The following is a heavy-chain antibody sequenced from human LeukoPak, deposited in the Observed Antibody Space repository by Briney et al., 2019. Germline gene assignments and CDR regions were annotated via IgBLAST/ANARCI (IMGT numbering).Heavy chain of an antibody. D-gene: IGHD6-13*01. CDR1: GYSFTGYY. CDR3: ARDPGSSYTSSWYDFYYMDV. Sequence: ASVKVSCKASGYSFTGYYIHWVGQAPGQGLEWMGWINPDSGGTYQGRVTMTRDTSISTAYMELSRLRSDDTAVYYCARDPGSSYTSSWYDFYYMDVWGKGTTVTISS. J-gene: IGHJ6*03. V-gene: IGHV1-2*02. CDR2: INPDSGGT.